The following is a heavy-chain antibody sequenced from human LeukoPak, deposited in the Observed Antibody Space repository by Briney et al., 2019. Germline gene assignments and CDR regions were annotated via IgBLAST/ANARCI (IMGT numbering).Heavy chain of an antibody. CDR1: GRTFSIYT. V-gene: IGHV1-69*10. Sequence: TVTVSFKASGRTFSIYTISWVRQPPGQGLEWMGRIIPILGIANYAQKFQGRVTITADKSTSTAYMELSSLRSEDTAVYYCARGSYYDSSGYYLQMAYFDYGGQGTLITVSA. J-gene: IGHJ4*02. D-gene: IGHD3-22*01. CDR3: ARGSYYDSSGYYLQMAYFDY. CDR2: IIPILGIA.